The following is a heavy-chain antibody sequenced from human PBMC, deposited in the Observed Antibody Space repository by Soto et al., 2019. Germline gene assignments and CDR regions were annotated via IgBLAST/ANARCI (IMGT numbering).Heavy chain of an antibody. Sequence: SDTLSLTCTVSGVSVNSGSFYWAWIRQPPGKGLEWIGLGSYSGTTNYKPSLKRRVTISVDTSRSQISLKVTSLTAADTAVYYCARGAPGNQDVYWGKGYLVTLS. CDR3: ARGAPGNQDVY. J-gene: IGHJ4*02. V-gene: IGHV4-61*01. CDR1: GVSVNSGSFY. CDR2: GSYSGTT. D-gene: IGHD3-10*01.